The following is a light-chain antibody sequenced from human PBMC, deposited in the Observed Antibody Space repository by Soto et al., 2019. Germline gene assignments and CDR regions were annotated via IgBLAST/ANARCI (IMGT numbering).Light chain of an antibody. CDR2: GAS. V-gene: IGKV3-20*01. CDR3: QQYGSSGT. CDR1: QSVSNNY. J-gene: IGKJ1*01. Sequence: IILTKSPATRSVYQMEKATLSFMASQSVSNNYLAWYQQKPGQAPRLLIYGASNRATGIPDRFSGSGSGTDFTLTISRLETEDFAVYYCQQYGSSGTFGQVTKVDIK.